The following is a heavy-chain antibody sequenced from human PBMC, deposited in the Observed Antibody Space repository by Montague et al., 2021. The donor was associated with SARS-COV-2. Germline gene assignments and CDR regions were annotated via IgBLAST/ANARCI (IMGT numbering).Heavy chain of an antibody. Sequence: SETRSLTCTVSGVAVLRRSSEEHTPEPQSPWQLVCRLYFEKNTNYNPSLKSRVTISVDTSKNHFSLKLSSVTAADTAVYYCAREKVGTIFGVVIIPNNWFEHWGQGNMGNV. V-gene: IGHV4-4*07. CDR3: AREKVGTIFGVVIIPNNWFEH. J-gene: IGHJ5*02. D-gene: IGHD3-3*01. CDR2: LYFEKNT. CDR1: GVAVLRRS.